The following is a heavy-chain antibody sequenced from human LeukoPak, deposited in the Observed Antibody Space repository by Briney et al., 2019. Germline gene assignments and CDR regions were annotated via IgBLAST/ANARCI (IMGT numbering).Heavy chain of an antibody. CDR3: AKNIALTGEFDS. CDR1: GYTFTSYF. CDR2: INPTGGST. Sequence: ASVKVSCKASGYTFTSYFIHWVRQAPGQGLEWMGIINPTGGSTSYAQKFQGRVTVTRDTSTSTVYMELSSLRSEDTAVYYCAKNIALTGEFDSWGQGTLVTVSS. V-gene: IGHV1-46*01. D-gene: IGHD7-27*01. J-gene: IGHJ4*02.